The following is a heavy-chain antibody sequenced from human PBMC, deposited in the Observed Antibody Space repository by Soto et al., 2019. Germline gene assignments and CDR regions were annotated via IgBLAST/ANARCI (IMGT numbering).Heavy chain of an antibody. V-gene: IGHV3-33*01. CDR1: GFTFSSYG. CDR3: VRAGSCGGGNCAYFDY. CDR2: IWYDGSNK. Sequence: QVQLVESGGGVVQPGRSLRLSCAASGFTFSSYGMHWVRQAPGKGLEWVAIIWYDGSNKYYADSVKGRFTISRDNSKNTLYLQMNSLRAEDTAVYYCVRAGSCGGGNCAYFDYWGQGTLVTVSS. J-gene: IGHJ4*02. D-gene: IGHD2-15*01.